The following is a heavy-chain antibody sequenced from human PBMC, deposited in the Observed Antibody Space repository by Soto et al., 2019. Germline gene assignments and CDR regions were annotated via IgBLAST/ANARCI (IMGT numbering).Heavy chain of an antibody. CDR3: ARRPIVVVPAAMAHYYYYYMDV. J-gene: IGHJ6*03. D-gene: IGHD2-2*01. CDR2: ISAYNGNT. Sequence: ASVKVSCKASGYTFTSYGISWVRQAPGQGLEWMGWISAYNGNTNYAQKLQGRVTMTTDTSTSTAYMELRSLRSDDTAVYYCARRPIVVVPAAMAHYYYYYMDVWGKGTTVTVSS. CDR1: GYTFTSYG. V-gene: IGHV1-18*01.